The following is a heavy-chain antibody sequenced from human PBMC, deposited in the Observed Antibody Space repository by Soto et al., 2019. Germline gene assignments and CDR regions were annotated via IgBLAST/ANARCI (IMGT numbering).Heavy chain of an antibody. Sequence: GGSLRLSCAASGFTFSSYAMHWVRQAPGKGLEWVAVISYDGSNKYYADSVKGRFTISRDNSKNTLYLQMNSLRAEDTAVYYCARDMEPYYYDSSGYDYWGQGTLVTVSS. CDR1: GFTFSSYA. CDR3: ARDMEPYYYDSSGYDY. V-gene: IGHV3-30-3*01. CDR2: ISYDGSNK. J-gene: IGHJ4*02. D-gene: IGHD3-22*01.